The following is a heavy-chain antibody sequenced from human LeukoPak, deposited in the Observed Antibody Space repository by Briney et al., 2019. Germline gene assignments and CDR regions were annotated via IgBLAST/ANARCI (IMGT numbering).Heavy chain of an antibody. CDR1: GYTLTELS. CDR3: ATLYCSSTSCIN. Sequence: ASVKVSCKVSGYTLTELSMHWVRQAPGKGLEWMGGFDPEDGETIYAQKFQGRVTMTEDTSTDTAYMELSSLRSEDTAVYYCATLYCSSTSCINWGQGTLVTVSS. D-gene: IGHD2-2*01. V-gene: IGHV1-24*01. CDR2: FDPEDGET. J-gene: IGHJ4*02.